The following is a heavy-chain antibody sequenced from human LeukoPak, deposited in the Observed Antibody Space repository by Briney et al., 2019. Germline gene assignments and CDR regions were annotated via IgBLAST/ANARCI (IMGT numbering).Heavy chain of an antibody. CDR3: ARDRSGGSGIDY. Sequence: ASVKVSCKASGYTFTDYFMHWVGQAPGQGLEWMGWINPNSGGTNYAQKFQGRVTMTRDTSISTAYTELSRLRSDDTAVYYCARDRSGGSGIDYWGERTLGTVSS. J-gene: IGHJ4*02. V-gene: IGHV1-2*02. CDR1: GYTFTDYF. CDR2: INPNSGGT. D-gene: IGHD6-19*01.